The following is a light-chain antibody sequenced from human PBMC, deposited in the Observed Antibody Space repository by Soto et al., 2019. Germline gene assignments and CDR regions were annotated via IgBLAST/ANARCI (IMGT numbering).Light chain of an antibody. V-gene: IGLV2-8*01. CDR2: EVS. CDR3: SSYAGSNNLV. CDR1: SSDVGSYNL. Sequence: QSALTQPASVSGSPGQSITISCTGTSSDVGSYNLVSWYQQHPGKAPKLMIFEVSQRPSGVPDRFSGSKSGNTASLTVSGLQAEDEADYYCSSYAGSNNLVFGGGTKLTVL. J-gene: IGLJ2*01.